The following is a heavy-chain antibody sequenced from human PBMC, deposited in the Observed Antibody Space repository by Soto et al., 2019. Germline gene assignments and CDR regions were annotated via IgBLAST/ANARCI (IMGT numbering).Heavy chain of an antibody. CDR3: ARGLEYYYGSGSYYNYWRYYYYGMDV. V-gene: IGHV4-34*01. CDR2: INHSGST. D-gene: IGHD3-10*01. Sequence: LSLTCAVYGGSFSGYYWSWIRQPPGEGLEWIGEINHSGSTNYNPSLKSRVTISVDTSKNQFSLKLSSVTAADTAVYYCARGLEYYYGSGSYYNYWRYYYYGMDVWGQGTTVTVSS. CDR1: GGSFSGYY. J-gene: IGHJ6*02.